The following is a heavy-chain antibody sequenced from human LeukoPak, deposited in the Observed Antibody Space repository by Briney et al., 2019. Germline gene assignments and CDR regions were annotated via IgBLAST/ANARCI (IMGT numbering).Heavy chain of an antibody. CDR1: EFIFRSYD. V-gene: IGHV3-30*02. CDR3: AKDLSPAYLHH. CDR2: ISYDGSNE. J-gene: IGHJ1*01. D-gene: IGHD2/OR15-2a*01. Sequence: GGSLRLSCAASEFIFRSYDMHWVRQAPGKGLEWVAFISYDGSNEYYADSVKGRFTISRDNSENTLYLQMNSLRAEDTAVYYCAKDLSPAYLHHWGQGTLVTVSS.